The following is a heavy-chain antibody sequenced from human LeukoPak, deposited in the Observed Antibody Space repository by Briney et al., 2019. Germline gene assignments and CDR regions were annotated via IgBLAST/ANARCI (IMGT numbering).Heavy chain of an antibody. V-gene: IGHV4-39*07. CDR2: IHNDART. D-gene: IGHD6-25*01. CDR1: GGSISGSRT. CDR3: ARVLTAAGLDF. J-gene: IGHJ4*02. Sequence: SETLSLTCTVSGGSISGSRTWGWVRQPPGMGLEWIGNIHNDARTASNPSLKSRVTMALHTSTNQISLRVNSVTAADTAFYYCARVLTAAGLDFWGQGIQVTISS.